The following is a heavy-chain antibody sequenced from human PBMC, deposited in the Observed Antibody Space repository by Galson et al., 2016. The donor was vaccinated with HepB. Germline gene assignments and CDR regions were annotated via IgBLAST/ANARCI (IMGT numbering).Heavy chain of an antibody. J-gene: IGHJ5*02. Sequence: ETQSITSTLSGCSINSNTYYWDWIRQPPGKGLGWIGSMSYTGSNYANPSPQSPVTISIDRSKNQFSLTLTSVTAADTAMSHCARHRRGSSSSQGFWFDPWGQGTLVSVSS. V-gene: IGHV4-39*01. CDR2: MSYTGSN. CDR1: GCSINSNTYY. D-gene: IGHD6-6*01. CDR3: ARHRRGSSSSQGFWFDP.